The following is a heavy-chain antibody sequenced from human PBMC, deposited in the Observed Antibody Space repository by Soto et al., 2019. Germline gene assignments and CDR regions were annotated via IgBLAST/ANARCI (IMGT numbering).Heavy chain of an antibody. CDR3: ASSPKHDDFYY. CDR2: ISSSSSTI. D-gene: IGHD1-1*01. Sequence: GGSLRLSCAASGFSFSRYSMNWVRQAPGKGLEWVSYISSSSSTIYYADSVKGRFTISRDNAKNSLYLQMNSLRAEDTAVYYCASSPKHDDFYYWGQGTLVTVSS. V-gene: IGHV3-48*01. CDR1: GFSFSRYS. J-gene: IGHJ4*02.